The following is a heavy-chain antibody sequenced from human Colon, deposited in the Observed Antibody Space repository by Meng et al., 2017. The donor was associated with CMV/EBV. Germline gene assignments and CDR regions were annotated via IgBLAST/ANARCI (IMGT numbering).Heavy chain of an antibody. CDR1: GYTYTGHY. D-gene: IGHD3-16*01. J-gene: IGHJ1*01. Sequence: QVHRVQSGSEVRIPGASVKVSGKPPGYTYTGHYIHWVRQAPGQGLEWMGWMDPTTGRTDYAQKFQGTVTMTRDTSISTAYLELSRLTSDDTAVYYCASHSSYVWGSHHWGQGTLVTVSS. V-gene: IGHV1-2*02. CDR2: MDPTTGRT. CDR3: ASHSSYVWGSHH.